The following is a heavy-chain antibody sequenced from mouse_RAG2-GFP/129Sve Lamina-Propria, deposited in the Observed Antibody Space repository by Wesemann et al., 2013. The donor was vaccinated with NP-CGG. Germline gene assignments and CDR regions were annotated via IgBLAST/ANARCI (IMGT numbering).Heavy chain of an antibody. V-gene: IGHV1-36*01. CDR2: VYPYNGGT. CDR3: ARKDYSNYGYFDY. D-gene: IGHD2-5*01. CDR1: GFTFTDYY. J-gene: IGHJ2*01. Sequence: EVQLQQSGPELVKPGASVKIPCKASGFTFTDYYMHWVKQSHGKSLEWIGLVYPYNGGTSYNQKFKGKATLTVDTSSSTAYMELNSLTSEDSAVYYCARKDYSNYGYFDYWGQGTTLTVSS.